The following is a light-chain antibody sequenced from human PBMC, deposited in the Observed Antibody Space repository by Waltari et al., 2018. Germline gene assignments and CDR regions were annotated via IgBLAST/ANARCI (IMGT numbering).Light chain of an antibody. CDR3: QAWDSGVAGV. J-gene: IGLJ1*01. V-gene: IGLV3-1*01. Sequence: SYDLIQSPSVSVSPGQTATIPCSGDELENRYDCWYQQKPGQSPVLVIYQDVRRPSEIPQRFSGSNSGNTATLTISGTQPMDEADYYCQAWDSGVAGVFGTGTKVTVL. CDR2: QDV. CDR1: ELENRY.